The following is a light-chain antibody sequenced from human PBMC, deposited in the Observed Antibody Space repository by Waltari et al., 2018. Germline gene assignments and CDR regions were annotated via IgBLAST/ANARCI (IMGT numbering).Light chain of an antibody. J-gene: IGKJ1*01. CDR3: LQDYIYPWT. CDR1: QGINIY. CDR2: AAS. V-gene: IGKV1-6*01. Sequence: IQLTQSPSFLSASVGDRVTITCRASQGINIYLAWYQQKPGKAPKLLIYAASSLQSGVPTRFSGSGSGTDFTLTISSLQPDDFATYYCLQDYIYPWTFGQGTKVEIK.